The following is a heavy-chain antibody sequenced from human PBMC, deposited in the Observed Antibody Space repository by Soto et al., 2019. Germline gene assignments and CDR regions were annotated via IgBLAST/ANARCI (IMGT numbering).Heavy chain of an antibody. CDR1: GFTFSSYG. J-gene: IGHJ6*02. D-gene: IGHD6-13*01. Sequence: PGGSLRLSCAASGFTFSSYGMHWVRQAPGKGLEWVAVISYDGSNKYYADSVKGRFTISRDNSKNTLYLQMNSLRAEDTAVYYCAKDRGSSSWTVSYGMDVWGQGTTVTVSS. CDR2: ISYDGSNK. V-gene: IGHV3-30*18. CDR3: AKDRGSSSWTVSYGMDV.